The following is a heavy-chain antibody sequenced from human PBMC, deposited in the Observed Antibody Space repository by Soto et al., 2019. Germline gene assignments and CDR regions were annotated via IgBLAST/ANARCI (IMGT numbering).Heavy chain of an antibody. Sequence: GGSLRLSCAASGFTFSSYAMSWVRQAPGKGLEWVSAISGSGGSTYYADSVKGRFTISRDNSKNTLYLQMNSLRAEDTAVYYCAKGGTPGFRDIETYGMDVWGQGTTVTVSS. J-gene: IGHJ6*02. CDR2: ISGSGGST. D-gene: IGHD2-15*01. CDR1: GFTFSSYA. CDR3: AKGGTPGFRDIETYGMDV. V-gene: IGHV3-23*01.